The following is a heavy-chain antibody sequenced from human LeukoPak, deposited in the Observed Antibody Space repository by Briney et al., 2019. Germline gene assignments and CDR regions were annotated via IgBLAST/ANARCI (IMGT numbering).Heavy chain of an antibody. CDR2: ISGSGGST. J-gene: IGHJ4*02. D-gene: IGHD2-2*02. CDR1: GFTFSSYA. Sequence: GGSLRLSCAASGFTFSSYAMSWVRQAPGKGLEWVSAISGSGGSTYYADSVKGRFTISRDNAKNSLYLQMNSLRAEDTAVYYCARDPPIVVVPAAIGLWGQGTLVTVSS. CDR3: ARDPPIVVVPAAIGL. V-gene: IGHV3-23*01.